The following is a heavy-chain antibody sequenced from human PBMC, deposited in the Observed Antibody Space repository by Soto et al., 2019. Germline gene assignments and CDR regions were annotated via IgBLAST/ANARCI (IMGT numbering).Heavy chain of an antibody. CDR2: VYHSGAT. CDR1: GDSIIGTGW. Sequence: QVQLQESGPGLVRPSGTLSLTCAVSGDSIIGTGWWSWVRQSPGKGLDCIGEVYHSGATNYNPSLNSRVTISVDTSRNQFSLNLGSVTAADTAVYYCVRNGYYSLDVWGQGTTVTVSS. CDR3: VRNGYYSLDV. D-gene: IGHD3-22*01. V-gene: IGHV4-4*02. J-gene: IGHJ6*02.